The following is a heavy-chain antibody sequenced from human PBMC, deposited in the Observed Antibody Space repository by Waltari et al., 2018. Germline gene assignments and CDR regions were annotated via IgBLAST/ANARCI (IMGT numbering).Heavy chain of an antibody. CDR2: MRDKANNYAT. V-gene: IGHV3-73*01. Sequence: RHASVKGQEWGWRMRDKANNYATTDAASFEGRVIISRDESKNTLLLQMKSMKSEDTAVYYCNRQEALNGTRADYWGQGPLVTVSS. J-gene: IGHJ4*02. D-gene: IGHD2-8*01. CDR3: NRQEALNGTRADY.